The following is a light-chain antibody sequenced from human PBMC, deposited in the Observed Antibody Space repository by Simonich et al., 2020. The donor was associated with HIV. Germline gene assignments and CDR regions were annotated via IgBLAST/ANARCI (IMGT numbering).Light chain of an antibody. Sequence: DIVMTQSPLSLPVTPGEPASISCRSSQSLRHHSNGYHYLDWYLQKPGQSPQLLIYEISNRFSGVPDRFSGGGSGTDFTLKISRVEAEDVGVYYCMQSIQLPFTFGPGTKVDIK. CDR3: MQSIQLPFT. V-gene: IGKV2D-29*02. CDR1: QSLRHHSNGYHY. J-gene: IGKJ3*01. CDR2: EIS.